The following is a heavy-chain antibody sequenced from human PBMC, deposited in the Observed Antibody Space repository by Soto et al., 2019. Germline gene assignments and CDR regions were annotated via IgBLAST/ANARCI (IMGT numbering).Heavy chain of an antibody. J-gene: IGHJ6*02. CDR3: ARTRSSGRDPWWLGTSGYGMDV. V-gene: IGHV3-30-3*01. CDR1: GFTFSSYA. D-gene: IGHD5-12*01. Sequence: PGGSLRLSCAASGFTFSSYAMHWVRQAPGKGLEWVAVISYDGSNKYYADSVKGRFTISRDNSKNTLYLQMNSLRAEDTAVYYCARTRSSGRDPWWLGTSGYGMDVWGQGTTVTVSS. CDR2: ISYDGSNK.